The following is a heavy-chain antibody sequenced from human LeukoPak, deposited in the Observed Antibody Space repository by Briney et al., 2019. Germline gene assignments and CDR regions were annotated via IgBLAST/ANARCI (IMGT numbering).Heavy chain of an antibody. CDR1: GASISSYY. J-gene: IGHJ4*02. CDR2: IYYSGST. CDR3: ARGTYYYDSSGYYPVFDY. Sequence: PSASLSLTCTVSGASISSYYWSWIRQPPGKGLEWVGYIYYSGSTNYNPSLKSRVTISVDTSKNQFSLKLSSVTAADTAVYYCARGTYYYDSSGYYPVFDYWGQGTLVTVSS. V-gene: IGHV4-59*01. D-gene: IGHD3-22*01.